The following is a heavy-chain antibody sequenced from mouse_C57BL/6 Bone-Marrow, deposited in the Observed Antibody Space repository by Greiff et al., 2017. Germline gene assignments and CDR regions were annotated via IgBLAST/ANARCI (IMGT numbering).Heavy chain of an antibody. CDR2: ISDGGSYT. V-gene: IGHV5-4*03. J-gene: IGHJ4*01. Sequence: DVMLVESGGGLVKPGGSLKLSCAASGFTFSSYAMSWVRQTPEKRLEWVATISDGGSYTYYPDNVKGRFTISRDNAKNNLYLQMSHLKSEDTAMYYCARGGNLYYGNYEAMDYWGQGTSVTVSS. D-gene: IGHD2-1*01. CDR1: GFTFSSYA. CDR3: ARGGNLYYGNYEAMDY.